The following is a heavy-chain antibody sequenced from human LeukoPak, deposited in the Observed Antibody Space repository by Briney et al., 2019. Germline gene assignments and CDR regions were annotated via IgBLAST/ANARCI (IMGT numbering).Heavy chain of an antibody. D-gene: IGHD3/OR15-3a*01. CDR2: IYTSGST. J-gene: IGHJ5*02. CDR1: GGSISSGSYY. V-gene: IGHV4-61*02. CDR3: ARGRGLNGYNWFDP. Sequence: PSETLSLTCTVSGGSISSGSYYWSWIRRPAGKGLEWIGRIYTSGSTNYNPSLKSRVTISVDTSKNQFSLKLSSVTAADTAVYYCARGRGLNGYNWFDPWGQGTLVTVSS.